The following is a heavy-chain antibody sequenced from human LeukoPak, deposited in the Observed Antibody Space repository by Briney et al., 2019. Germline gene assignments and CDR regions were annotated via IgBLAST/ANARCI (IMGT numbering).Heavy chain of an antibody. D-gene: IGHD5-24*01. CDR2: IYYSGST. J-gene: IGHJ4*02. CDR1: GGSISSSSYY. V-gene: IGHV4-39*01. CDR3: ARQPGYNLIVDY. Sequence: SETLSLTCTVSGGSISSSSYYWCWIRQPPGKGPEWIGSIYYSGSTYYNPSLKSRVTISVDTSKNQFSLKLSSVTAADTAVYYCARQPGYNLIVDYWGQGTLVTVSS.